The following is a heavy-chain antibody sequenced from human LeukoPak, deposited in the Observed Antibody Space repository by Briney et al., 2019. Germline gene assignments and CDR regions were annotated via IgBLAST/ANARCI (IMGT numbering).Heavy chain of an antibody. CDR2: VYYSGSS. Sequence: PSETLSLTCTVSGGSISSYYWSWIWQPPVKGLDWIGYVYYSGSSNYNPSLKSRVTISVDTSKNQFSLKLSSVTAADTAVYYCARHYDSSDYWYSFDYWGQGALVTVSS. V-gene: IGHV4-59*08. CDR1: GGSISSYY. D-gene: IGHD3-22*01. J-gene: IGHJ4*02. CDR3: ARHYDSSDYWYSFDY.